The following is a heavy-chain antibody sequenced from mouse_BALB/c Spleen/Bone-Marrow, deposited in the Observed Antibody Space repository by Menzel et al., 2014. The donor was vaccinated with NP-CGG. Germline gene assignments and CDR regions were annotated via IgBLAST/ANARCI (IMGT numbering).Heavy chain of an antibody. CDR2: IDPSDSET. V-gene: IGHV1-69*02. CDR1: GYTFTSYW. D-gene: IGHD4-1*01. J-gene: IGHJ2*01. CDR3: ARNWVYFDY. Sequence: QVHLQQPGAELVKPGAPVKLSCKASGYTFTSYWMNWVKRRPGRGLEWIGRIDPSDSETHYNQKFKDKATLTVDKSSSTAYIQLSSLTSEDSAVYYCARNWVYFDYWGQGTTLTVSS.